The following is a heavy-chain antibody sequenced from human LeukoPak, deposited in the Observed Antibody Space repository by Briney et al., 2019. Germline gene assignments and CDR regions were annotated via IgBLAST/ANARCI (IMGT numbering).Heavy chain of an antibody. Sequence: SVKLSCNASGGSFSSYAINWVRQPPGQGLEWVGGFIPSFCTANYEHKFQGRGTITTDESTSTAYMELSSQRSEDTAVYYCARDLEVSLRMWGDHDAFDIWGQGTMVTVSS. D-gene: IGHD2-8*02. CDR1: GGSFSSYA. CDR2: FIPSFCTA. CDR3: ARDLEVSLRMWGDHDAFDI. J-gene: IGHJ3*02. V-gene: IGHV1-69*05.